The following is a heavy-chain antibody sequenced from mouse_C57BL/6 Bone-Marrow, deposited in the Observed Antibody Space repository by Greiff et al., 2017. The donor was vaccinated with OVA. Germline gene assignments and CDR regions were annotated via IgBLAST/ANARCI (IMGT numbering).Heavy chain of an antibody. CDR1: GFTFSSYA. D-gene: IGHD1-1*01. CDR2: ISDGGSYT. Sequence: EVQRVESGGGLVKPGGSLRLSCAASGFTFSSYAMSWVRQTPEKRLEWVATISDGGSYTYYPDNVKGRFTISRDNAKNNLYLQMSHLKSEDTAMYYCASHYYGSSYYYAMDYWGQGTSVTVSS. J-gene: IGHJ4*01. V-gene: IGHV5-4*01. CDR3: ASHYYGSSYYYAMDY.